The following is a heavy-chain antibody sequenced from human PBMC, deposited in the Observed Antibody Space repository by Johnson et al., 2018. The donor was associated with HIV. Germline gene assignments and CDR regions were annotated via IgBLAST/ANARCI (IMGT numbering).Heavy chain of an antibody. CDR1: GFTFSSYA. CDR2: ISYDGSNK. V-gene: IGHV3-30*04. J-gene: IGHJ3*02. Sequence: QMLLVESGGGVVQHGRSLRLSCAASGFTFSSYAMHWVRQAPGKGLEWVAVISYDGSNKYYADSVKGRFTISRDNSKNTLYLQMNSLRAEDTALYYCAKDILVRGVFEAFDIWGQGTMVTVSS. D-gene: IGHD3-10*01. CDR3: AKDILVRGVFEAFDI.